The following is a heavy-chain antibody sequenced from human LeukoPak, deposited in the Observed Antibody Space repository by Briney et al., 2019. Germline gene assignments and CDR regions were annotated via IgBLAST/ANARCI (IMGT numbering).Heavy chain of an antibody. V-gene: IGHV3-7*01. CDR1: GFTFSRSW. CDR3: ARDEVGYFDY. J-gene: IGHJ4*02. CDR2: IKQDGSEK. Sequence: GGSLRLSCAASGFTFSRSWMTWVRQAPGKGLECVANIKQDGSEKHYVDSVKGRFTISRDNGKNSLYLQMNSLGAEDTAVYYCARDEVGYFDYWGQGTLVTVSS.